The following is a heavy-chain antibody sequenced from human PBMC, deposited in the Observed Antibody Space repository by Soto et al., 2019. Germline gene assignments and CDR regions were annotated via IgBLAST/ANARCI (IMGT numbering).Heavy chain of an antibody. Sequence: GGSLRLSCAASGFTFSSYAMHWVRQAPGKGLEWVAVISYDGSNKYYADSVKGRFTISRDNSKNTLYLQMNSLRAEDPAVYYCARVQQCLVQAPERYSARNVWGQGTPATVSS. J-gene: IGHJ6*02. CDR2: ISYDGSNK. D-gene: IGHD6-19*01. CDR1: GFTFSSYA. CDR3: ARVQQCLVQAPERYSARNV. V-gene: IGHV3-30-3*01.